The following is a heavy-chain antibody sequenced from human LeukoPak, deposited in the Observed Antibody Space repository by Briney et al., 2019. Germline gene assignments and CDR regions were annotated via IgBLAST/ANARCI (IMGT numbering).Heavy chain of an antibody. J-gene: IGHJ3*02. Sequence: PGGSLRLSCAASGFTFSNYFMHWVRQAPGKGLEGVADIASDGSHTFCVESVKGRFTISRDNSKNTLYLQMNSLRAEDTAVYFCARERQDTILHSGAFDIWGQGTMVTVSS. D-gene: IGHD2-21*01. CDR3: ARERQDTILHSGAFDI. CDR2: IASDGSHT. V-gene: IGHV3-30-3*01. CDR1: GFTFSNYF.